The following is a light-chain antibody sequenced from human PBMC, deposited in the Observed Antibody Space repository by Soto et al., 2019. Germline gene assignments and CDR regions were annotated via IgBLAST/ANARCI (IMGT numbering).Light chain of an antibody. Sequence: QSVLTQPPSASGSPGQSVTISCIGTASDIGRYNYVSWYQHHPGKAPKLIIYEVTKRPSGVPDRFSGSKSGNTASLTVSGLQADDEADYYCVSYTTSASYVFGTGTKVTVL. V-gene: IGLV2-8*01. CDR3: VSYTTSASYV. J-gene: IGLJ1*01. CDR1: ASDIGRYNY. CDR2: EVT.